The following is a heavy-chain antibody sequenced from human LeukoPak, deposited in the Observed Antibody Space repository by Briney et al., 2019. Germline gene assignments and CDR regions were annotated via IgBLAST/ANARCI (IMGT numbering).Heavy chain of an antibody. CDR3: ARDVPDSSGYYPHDAFDI. V-gene: IGHV3-21*01. J-gene: IGHJ3*02. CDR1: GFTFSTYT. CDR2: ITSSGNYM. Sequence: GGSLRLSCAASGFTFSTYTMNWVRQAPGKGLEWVSSITSSGNYMYYSDSVKGRFTVSRDNAKNTLYLQMNSLRAEDTAVYYCARDVPDSSGYYPHDAFDIWGQGTMVTVSS. D-gene: IGHD3-22*01.